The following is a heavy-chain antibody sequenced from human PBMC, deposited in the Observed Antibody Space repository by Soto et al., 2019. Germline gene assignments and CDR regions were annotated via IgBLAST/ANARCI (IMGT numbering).Heavy chain of an antibody. V-gene: IGHV1-69*01. J-gene: IGHJ6*02. Sequence: QVQLVQSGAEVKEPGSSVKVSCKASGGTFSSYAISWVRQAPGQGLEWMGGIIPIFGTANYAQKFQGRVTITADESTSTAYMELSSLRSEDTAVYYCARDGNPVVVPAANLPSMDVWGQGTTVTVSS. CDR2: IIPIFGTA. D-gene: IGHD2-2*01. CDR1: GGTFSSYA. CDR3: ARDGNPVVVPAANLPSMDV.